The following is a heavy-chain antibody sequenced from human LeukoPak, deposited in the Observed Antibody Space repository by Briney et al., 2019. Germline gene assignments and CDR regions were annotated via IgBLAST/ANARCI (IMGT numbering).Heavy chain of an antibody. J-gene: IGHJ4*02. CDR1: GFTFSSYG. Sequence: GRSLRLSCAASGFTFSSYGMHWVRQAPGKGLEWVAVISYDGSNKYYADSVKGRSTISRDNSKNTLYLQMNSLRAEDTAVYYCAKDYYGSGSYPYYFDYWGQGTLVTVSS. CDR2: ISYDGSNK. CDR3: AKDYYGSGSYPYYFDY. D-gene: IGHD3-10*01. V-gene: IGHV3-30*18.